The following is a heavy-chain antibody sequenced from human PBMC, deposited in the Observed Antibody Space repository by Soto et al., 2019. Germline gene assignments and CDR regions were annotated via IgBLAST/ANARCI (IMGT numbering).Heavy chain of an antibody. CDR3: ARDRYGDYVFDY. J-gene: IGHJ4*02. CDR1: GASISSYY. Sequence: SETLSLTCSVSGASISSYYWSWIRQPPGKGLQWIGYIYYSGSTNYNPSLKSRVTISVDTSKNQFSLKLSSVTAADTAVYYCARDRYGDYVFDYWGQGILVTVSS. V-gene: IGHV4-59*01. CDR2: IYYSGST. D-gene: IGHD4-17*01.